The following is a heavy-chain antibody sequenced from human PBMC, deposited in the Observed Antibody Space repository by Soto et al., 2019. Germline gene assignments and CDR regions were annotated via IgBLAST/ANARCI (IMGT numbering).Heavy chain of an antibody. D-gene: IGHD2-2*03. CDR2: MNPNSGNT. CDR1: GYTFTSYD. V-gene: IGHV1-8*01. Sequence: ASVKVSCKASGYTFTSYDINWVRQATGQGLEWMGWMNPNSGNTGYAQKFQGRVTMTRNTSISTAYMELSSLRSEDTAVYYCARGTGYCSSTSCYLPGNWFGPWGQGTLVTVSS. CDR3: ARGTGYCSSTSCYLPGNWFGP. J-gene: IGHJ5*02.